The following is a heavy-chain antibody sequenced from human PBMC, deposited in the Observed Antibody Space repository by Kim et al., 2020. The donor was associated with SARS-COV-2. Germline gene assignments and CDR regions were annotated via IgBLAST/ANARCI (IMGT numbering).Heavy chain of an antibody. D-gene: IGHD1-26*01. J-gene: IGHJ5*02. CDR3: ARPGVLGPTYWFDP. V-gene: IGHV3-30*14. CDR1: GFTFSAYA. CDR2: ISSDGSYK. Sequence: GGSLRLSCAASGFTFSAYAMLWVRQAPGKGPEWVAVISSDGSYKFYADSVKGRFTISRDSSKNTLYLQMNSLRAEDMAVYYCARPGVLGPTYWFDPWGQGTMVTVSS.